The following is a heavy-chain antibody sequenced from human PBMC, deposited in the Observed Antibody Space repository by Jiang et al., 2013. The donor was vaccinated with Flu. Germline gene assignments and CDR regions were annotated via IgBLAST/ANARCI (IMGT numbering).Heavy chain of an antibody. CDR2: ISAYNGNA. CDR3: ARDSLGYCSSTSCPYNWFDP. D-gene: IGHD2-2*01. CDR1: LHLTSYG. Sequence: VNGLLQGFWLHLTSYGISWCDRPLDKGVEWMGWISAYNGNANYAQKLQGRVTMTTDTSTSTAYMELRSLRSDDTAVYYCARDSLGYCSSTSCPYNWFDPWGQGTLVTVSS. J-gene: IGHJ5*02. V-gene: IGHV1-18*01.